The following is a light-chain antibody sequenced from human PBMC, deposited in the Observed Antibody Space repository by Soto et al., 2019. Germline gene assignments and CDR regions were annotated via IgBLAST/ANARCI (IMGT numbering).Light chain of an antibody. J-gene: IGKJ1*01. CDR2: PAS. CDR1: QPISSW. CDR3: QQGYNFPRA. V-gene: IGKV1-12*01. Sequence: DIQMTQSPSSISASVGDRVTITCRASQPISSWLAWYQQVPGQAPYLLIYPASTLQSGVPSRFSGSGSGTYFPLTINSLQPEDFATYFCQQGYNFPRAFGQGTRVEI.